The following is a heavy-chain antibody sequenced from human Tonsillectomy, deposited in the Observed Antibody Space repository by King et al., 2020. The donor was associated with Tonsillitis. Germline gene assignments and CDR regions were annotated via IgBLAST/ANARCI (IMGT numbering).Heavy chain of an antibody. J-gene: IGHJ6*02. D-gene: IGHD6-13*01. V-gene: IGHV3-9*01. CDR2: LSWNSGSI. CDR3: AKDLTAAANTGNYYGFEL. Sequence: VQLVESGGGLVQPGRSLRLSCAASGFTFDDYAMHWVRQAPGKGLEWVSGLSWNSGSIGYADSVKGRFTISRDNAKNSLYLQMNSLRPEDTALYHCAKDLTAAANTGNYYGFELWGQGTTVTVS. CDR1: GFTFDDYA.